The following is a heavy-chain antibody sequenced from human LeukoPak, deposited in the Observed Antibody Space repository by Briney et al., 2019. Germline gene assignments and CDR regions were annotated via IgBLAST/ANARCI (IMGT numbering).Heavy chain of an antibody. J-gene: IGHJ6*02. D-gene: IGHD2-2*01. CDR2: IIPIFGTA. V-gene: IGHV1-69*13. Sequence: ASVKVSCKASGGTFSSYAISWVRQAPGQGLEWMGGIIPIFGTANYAQKFQGRVTITADESTSTAYMELSSLRSEDTAVYYCAKDYGPVVPAAMVVHYYGMDVWGQGTTVTVSS. CDR3: AKDYGPVVPAAMVVHYYGMDV. CDR1: GGTFSSYA.